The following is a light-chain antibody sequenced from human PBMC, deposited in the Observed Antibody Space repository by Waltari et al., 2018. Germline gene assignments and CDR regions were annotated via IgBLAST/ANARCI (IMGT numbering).Light chain of an antibody. V-gene: IGKV4-1*01. CDR1: HSLLSRSDRKNF. CDR3: QQYYSTPPT. J-gene: IGKJ1*01. Sequence: DIVMTQSPTSLAASLGERATINCKSSHSLLSRSDRKNFLAWYQEKPGHSPKLLIHWASTRESGVPDRFSGSGSGTDFTLTISTLQGEDVAVYFCQQYYSTPPTFGQGTKVDIK. CDR2: WAS.